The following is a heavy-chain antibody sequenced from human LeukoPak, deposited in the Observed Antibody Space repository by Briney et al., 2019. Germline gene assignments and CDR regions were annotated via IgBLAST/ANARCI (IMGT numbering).Heavy chain of an antibody. V-gene: IGHV4-38-2*02. Sequence: SETLSLTCTVSGYSISSGYYWGWIRQPPGKGLEWIGSIYHSGSTYYNPSLKSRVTISVDTSKNQFSLKLSSVTAADTAVYYCAKTREGYYDSSGASGFDPWGQGTLVTVSS. J-gene: IGHJ5*02. CDR2: IYHSGST. D-gene: IGHD3-22*01. CDR1: GYSISSGYY. CDR3: AKTREGYYDSSGASGFDP.